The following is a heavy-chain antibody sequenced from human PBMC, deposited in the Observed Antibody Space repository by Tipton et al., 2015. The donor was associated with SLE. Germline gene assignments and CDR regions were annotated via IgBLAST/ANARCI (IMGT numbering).Heavy chain of an antibody. CDR1: GLSFCSRSFY. J-gene: IGHJ4*02. Sequence: TLSLTCTLSGLSFCSRSFYWGWIPQPPGKELEWIGTIHYSGQSYYKPSLESRVTISVDTSKNQLSLRLSSVTAADTAVYYCARRGRGIAVAGHSYYVEYGGQ. D-gene: IGHD6-19*01. CDR3: ARRGRGIAVAGHSYYVEY. V-gene: IGHV4-39*07. CDR2: IHYSGQS.